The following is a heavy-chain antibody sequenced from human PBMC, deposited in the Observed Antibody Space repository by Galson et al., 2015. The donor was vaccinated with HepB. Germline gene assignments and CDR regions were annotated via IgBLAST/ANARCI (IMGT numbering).Heavy chain of an antibody. J-gene: IGHJ6*02. Sequence: SVKVSCKASGYTFTSYDINWVRQATGQGLEWMGWMNPNSGNTGYAQKFQGRVTMTRNTSISTAYMELSSLRSEDTAVYYCARDHKGSKDHDSWFGEDEALYGMDVWGQGTTVTVSS. CDR2: MNPNSGNT. D-gene: IGHD3-10*01. V-gene: IGHV1-8*01. CDR3: ARDHKGSKDHDSWFGEDEALYGMDV. CDR1: GYTFTSYD.